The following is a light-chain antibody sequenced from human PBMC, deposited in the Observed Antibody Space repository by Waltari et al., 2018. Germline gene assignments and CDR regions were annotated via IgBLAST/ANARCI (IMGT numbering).Light chain of an antibody. V-gene: IGLV1-51*01. Sequence: HSVLTQPPSVPAAPGQKVTIACSGRSSNIGNNYVSWYQHLPVPAPKLLIYDNNKRPSGIPDRFSGSKSGTSATLAITGLQTGDEGDYYCATWDGSLSAVVFGGGTKLTVL. CDR1: SSNIGNNY. J-gene: IGLJ2*01. CDR3: ATWDGSLSAVV. CDR2: DNN.